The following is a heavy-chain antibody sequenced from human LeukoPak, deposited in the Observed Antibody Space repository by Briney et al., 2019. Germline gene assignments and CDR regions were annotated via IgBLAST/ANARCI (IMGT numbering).Heavy chain of an antibody. CDR1: GFTCSSYW. V-gene: IGHV3-7*01. Sequence: GGSLRLSCAASGFTCSSYWMSWVRQAPGKGLEWVANIKQDGSEKYYVDSVKGRFTISRDNAKNSLYLQMNSLRAEDTAVYYCARAALRAFDIWGQGTMVTVSS. J-gene: IGHJ3*02. CDR3: ARAALRAFDI. CDR2: IKQDGSEK. D-gene: IGHD2-8*01.